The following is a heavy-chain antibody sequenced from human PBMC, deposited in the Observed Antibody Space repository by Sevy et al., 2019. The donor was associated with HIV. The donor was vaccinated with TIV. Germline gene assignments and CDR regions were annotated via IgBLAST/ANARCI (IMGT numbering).Heavy chain of an antibody. CDR3: ARLPSPYYDATGDLIREYFFQF. J-gene: IGHJ4*02. CDR1: GGSITSHY. CDR2: FYYTGNS. D-gene: IGHD3-22*01. Sequence: SETLSLTCSVSGGSITSHYWSWIRQPPGKGLEFIGYFYYTGNSDYNPSLKSRVTMSADTSKNQFSLKLSSVTAVDTAVYYCARLPSPYYDATGDLIREYFFQFWGRGTLVTVSS. V-gene: IGHV4-59*11.